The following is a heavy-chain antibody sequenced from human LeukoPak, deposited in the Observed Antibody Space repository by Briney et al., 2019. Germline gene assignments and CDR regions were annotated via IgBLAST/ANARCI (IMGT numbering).Heavy chain of an antibody. D-gene: IGHD3-10*01. J-gene: IGHJ4*02. CDR2: INDRGST. CDR1: GVPLSGYS. CDR3: ARSGRYQIY. V-gene: IGHV4-34*01. Sequence: SETLSLSCAIYGVPLSGYSWSWIPQPPGRGVEWIGEINDRGSTTYNPSPQSRPSMSLDTSRNQFSLTRGSVTAADTAVYFCARSGRYQIYWGQRTLVTVSS.